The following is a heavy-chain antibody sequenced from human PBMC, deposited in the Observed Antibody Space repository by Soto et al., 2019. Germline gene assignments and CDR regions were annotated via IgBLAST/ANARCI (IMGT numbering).Heavy chain of an antibody. V-gene: IGHV2-5*02. J-gene: IGHJ3*02. CDR3: AHVSLRYFDWLSGAFDI. Sequence: QITLKESGPPLVKPTQTLTLTCTFSGFSLSTSGVGVGWIRQPPGKALEWLALIYWDDDKRYSPSLKSRLTITKDTSKNQVVLTMTNMDPVDTATYYCAHVSLRYFDWLSGAFDIWGQGTMVTVSS. CDR1: GFSLSTSGVG. CDR2: IYWDDDK. D-gene: IGHD3-9*01.